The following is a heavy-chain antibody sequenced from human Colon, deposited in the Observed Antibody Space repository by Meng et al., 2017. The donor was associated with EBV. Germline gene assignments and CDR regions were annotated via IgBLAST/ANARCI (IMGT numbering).Heavy chain of an antibody. J-gene: IGHJ4*02. CDR1: GGSISSCNHY. CDR2: IYYSGST. Sequence: QPKEPRPGQAKPSQPLSLTCTVSGGSISSCNHYWSWIRQHPGKGLEYIGYIYYSGSTYYNPSLKSRVIISVDTSKNQFSLRLNSVTAADTAVYYCGRPHLISVAGHFDYWGQGTLVTVSS. V-gene: IGHV4-31*03. CDR3: GRPHLISVAGHFDY. D-gene: IGHD6-19*01.